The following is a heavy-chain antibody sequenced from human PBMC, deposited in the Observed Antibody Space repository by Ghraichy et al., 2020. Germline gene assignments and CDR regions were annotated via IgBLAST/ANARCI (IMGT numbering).Heavy chain of an antibody. Sequence: SETLSLTCTVSGGSISSGGYYWSWIRQHPGKGLEWIGYIYYSGSTYYNPSLKSRVTISVDTSKNQFSLKLSSVTAADTAVYYCARDLILRGSYLRYYGMDGWGQGTTVTVSS. V-gene: IGHV4-31*03. CDR2: IYYSGST. CDR1: GGSISSGGYY. J-gene: IGHJ6*02. D-gene: IGHD1-26*01. CDR3: ARDLILRGSYLRYYGMDG.